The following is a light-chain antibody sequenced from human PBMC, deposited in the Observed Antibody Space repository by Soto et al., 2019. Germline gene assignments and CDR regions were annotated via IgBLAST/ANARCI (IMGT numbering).Light chain of an antibody. CDR2: GTS. V-gene: IGKV3-20*01. Sequence: ENVLTQSPGTLSLSPGERATLSCSASQSISSSSLAWYQQKFGQAPRLLMYGTSSRATGIPDRFSGSGSGTDFTLTISRLEPDDFAVYYCQQYDSSPRTFGQGTKVEIK. CDR3: QQYDSSPRT. CDR1: QSISSSS. J-gene: IGKJ1*01.